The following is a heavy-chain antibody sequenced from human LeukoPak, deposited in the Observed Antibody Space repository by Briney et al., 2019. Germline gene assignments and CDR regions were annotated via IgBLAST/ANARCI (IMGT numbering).Heavy chain of an antibody. J-gene: IGHJ4*02. Sequence: GGSLRLSCAASGFTFSSYAMSWVRQAPGKGLEGVSVISGSGGSKYYADSVRGRFTISRDDSKNTVSLQMNGLRAEDTAVYYCAIRGIPYEWGQGTLVTVSS. CDR2: ISGSGGSK. CDR3: AIRGIPYE. V-gene: IGHV3-23*01. D-gene: IGHD3-22*01. CDR1: GFTFSSYA.